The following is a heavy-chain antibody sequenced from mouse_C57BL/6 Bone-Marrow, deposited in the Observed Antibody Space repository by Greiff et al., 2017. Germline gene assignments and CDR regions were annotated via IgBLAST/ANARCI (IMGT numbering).Heavy chain of an antibody. CDR2: INPNNGGT. CDR3: ARYYDGYYGFAY. CDR1: GYTFTDYY. Sequence: VQLQQSGPELVKPGASVKISCKASGYTFTDYYMNWVQQSHGKSLEWVGDINPNNGGTSYNQKFKGKATLTVDKSSSTAYMELRSLTSEDSAVYYCARYYDGYYGFAYWGQGTLVTVSA. D-gene: IGHD2-3*01. J-gene: IGHJ3*01. V-gene: IGHV1-26*01.